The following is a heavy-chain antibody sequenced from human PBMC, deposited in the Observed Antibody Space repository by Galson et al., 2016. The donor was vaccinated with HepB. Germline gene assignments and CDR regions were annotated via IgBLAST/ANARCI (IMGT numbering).Heavy chain of an antibody. CDR1: GGTFRSYG. Sequence: SVKVSCKASGGTFRSYGINWVRQAPGQGLEWMGRIVPTFSITNYAQKFQGRVTIAADTSTSTVYMELDSLKSEDTSVYYCAPYLSYDSAGYPADYWGQGTLVTVSS. D-gene: IGHD3-22*01. V-gene: IGHV1-69*04. J-gene: IGHJ4*02. CDR2: IVPTFSIT. CDR3: APYLSYDSAGYPADY.